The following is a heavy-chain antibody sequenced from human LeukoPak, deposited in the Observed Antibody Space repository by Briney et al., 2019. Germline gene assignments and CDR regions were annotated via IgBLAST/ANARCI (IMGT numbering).Heavy chain of an antibody. CDR2: INPNSGGT. Sequence: ASVKVSCKASGYTFTGYYMHWVRRAPGQGLEWMGWINPNSGGTNYAQKFQGRVTMTRDTSISTAYMELSRLRSDDTAVYYCASGLYDILTGYSEARYYYYMDVWGKGTTVTVSS. V-gene: IGHV1-2*02. J-gene: IGHJ6*03. CDR1: GYTFTGYY. D-gene: IGHD3-9*01. CDR3: ASGLYDILTGYSEARYYYYMDV.